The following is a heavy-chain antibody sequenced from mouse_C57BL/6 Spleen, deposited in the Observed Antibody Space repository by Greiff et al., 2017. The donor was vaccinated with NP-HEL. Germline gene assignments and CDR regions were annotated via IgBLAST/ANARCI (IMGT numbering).Heavy chain of an antibody. D-gene: IGHD3-1*01. CDR1: GYTFTSYW. CDR3: ARGNFGGFAY. J-gene: IGHJ3*01. CDR2: IHPNSGST. Sequence: QVQLQQPGAELVKPGASVKLSCKASGYTFTSYWMHWVKQRPGQGLEWIGMIHPNSGSTNYNEKFKSKATLTVDKSSSTAYMQRSSPTSEDSAVYDCARGNFGGFAYWGQGTLVTVSA. V-gene: IGHV1-64*01.